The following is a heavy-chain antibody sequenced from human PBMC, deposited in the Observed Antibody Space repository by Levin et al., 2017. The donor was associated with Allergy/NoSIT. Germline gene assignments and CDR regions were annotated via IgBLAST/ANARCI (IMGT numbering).Heavy chain of an antibody. Sequence: GESLKISCTMSGFTFSSSAMSWVRQAPGKGLEWVSAISGRGDKTFYADSVKGRFTISRDNSRNTLYLQMDSLRAEDTAMYYCAKEEASRLADAFDIWGQGTRVTVSS. J-gene: IGHJ3*02. CDR1: GFTFSSSA. D-gene: IGHD3-9*01. CDR3: AKEEASRLADAFDI. CDR2: ISGRGDKT. V-gene: IGHV3-23*01.